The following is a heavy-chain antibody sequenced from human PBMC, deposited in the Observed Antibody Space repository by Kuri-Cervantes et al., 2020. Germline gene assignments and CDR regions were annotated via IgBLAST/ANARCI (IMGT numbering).Heavy chain of an antibody. V-gene: IGHV3-7*01. CDR2: IKQDGSEK. D-gene: IGHD3-9*01. Sequence: GGSLRLSCAASGFTFSSYSMNWVRQAPGKGLEWVANIKQDGSEKYYVDSVKGRFTISRDNAKNSLYLQMNSLRAEDTAVYYCAREGSYDILTGWDYYYGMDVWGQGTTVTVSS. CDR3: AREGSYDILTGWDYYYGMDV. J-gene: IGHJ6*02. CDR1: GFTFSSYS.